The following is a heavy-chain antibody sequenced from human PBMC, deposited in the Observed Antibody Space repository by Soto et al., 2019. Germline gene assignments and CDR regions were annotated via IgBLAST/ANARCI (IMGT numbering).Heavy chain of an antibody. CDR2: IIPIFGTA. CDR3: ARTREGHFDY. V-gene: IGHV1-69*13. Sequence: EASVKVSCKASGGTFSSYAISWVRQAPGQGLEWMGGIIPIFGTANYAQKFQGRVTITADESTSTAYMELNSLRSEDTAVYYCARTREGHFDYWGQGTLVTVSS. J-gene: IGHJ4*02. D-gene: IGHD1-26*01. CDR1: GGTFSSYA.